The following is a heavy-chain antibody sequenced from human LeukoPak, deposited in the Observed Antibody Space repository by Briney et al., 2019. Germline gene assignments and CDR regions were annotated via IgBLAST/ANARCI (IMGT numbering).Heavy chain of an antibody. CDR2: IYHSGST. CDR3: ATNGWYCLDH. V-gene: IGHV4-4*02. D-gene: IGHD6-19*01. Sequence: GSLRLSCAASGFTFSSYSMNWVRQPPGKGLEWIGEIYHSGSTNYNPSLQSRVTISVDKSNNHFSLRLTSVTAADTAVYYCATNGWYCLDHWGQGALVTVSS. CDR1: GFTFSSYSM. J-gene: IGHJ1*01.